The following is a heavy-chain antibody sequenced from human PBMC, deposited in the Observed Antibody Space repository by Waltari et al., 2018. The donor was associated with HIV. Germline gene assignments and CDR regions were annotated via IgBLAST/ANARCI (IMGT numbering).Heavy chain of an antibody. CDR3: ARVRCSSSSCYSGWFDP. D-gene: IGHD2-2*01. V-gene: IGHV1-18*01. Sequence: QVQLVQSGAEVKKPWASVTVSCQRSGYTFTSYGSRWGRQAPGQGLEWMGWISAYNGNTNYAHKLQGRVTMTPDTSTSTAKMELRRLRSDDTAVYYCARVRCSSSSCYSGWFDPWGQGTLVTVTS. CDR2: ISAYNGNT. CDR1: GYTFTSYG. J-gene: IGHJ5*02.